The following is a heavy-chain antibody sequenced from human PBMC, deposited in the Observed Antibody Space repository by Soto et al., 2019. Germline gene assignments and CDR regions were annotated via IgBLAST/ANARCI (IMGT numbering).Heavy chain of an antibody. J-gene: IGHJ6*02. CDR1: GFAFSGYE. CDR3: ARDSPIVKVFSGSSYNYYGMDV. Sequence: GGSLRLSCAASGFAFSGYEMNWVRQAPGKGLEWLSNIRSSGSTKNYADSVKGRFTISRDNAKNSLYLQMNSLRAEDTAVYYCARDSPIVKVFSGSSYNYYGMDVWGQGTTVTAP. V-gene: IGHV3-48*03. CDR2: IRSSGSTK. D-gene: IGHD2-8*01.